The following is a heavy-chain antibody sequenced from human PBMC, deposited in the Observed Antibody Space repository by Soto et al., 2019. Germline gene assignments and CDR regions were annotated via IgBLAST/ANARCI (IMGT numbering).Heavy chain of an antibody. CDR3: AKDGGAYYDFWSGYEDV. J-gene: IGHJ6*04. D-gene: IGHD3-3*01. CDR1: GFTFSSYA. V-gene: IGHV3-23*01. CDR2: ISGSGGST. Sequence: EVQLLESGGGLVQPGGSLRLSCAASGFTFSSYAMSWVRQAPGKGLEWVPAISGSGGSTYYADSVKGRFTISRDNSKNTLYLQMNSLRAEDTAVYYCAKDGGAYYDFWSGYEDVWGKGTTVTVSS.